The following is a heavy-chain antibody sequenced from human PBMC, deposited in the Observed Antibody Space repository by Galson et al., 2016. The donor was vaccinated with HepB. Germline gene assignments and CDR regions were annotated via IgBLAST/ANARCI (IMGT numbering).Heavy chain of an antibody. V-gene: IGHV3-33*01. CDR3: ARDMGAAEVAYGI. D-gene: IGHD6-13*01. CDR2: VWHDGSRK. CDR1: GFRFSYHG. J-gene: IGHJ3*02. Sequence: SLRLSCAASGFRFSYHGIHWVRQAPDKGLQWVALVWHDGSRKYYGDSVKGRFTISRDNSKNTVFLQMDSLRAEDTAVYYCARDMGAAEVAYGIWGPGTVVAVSS.